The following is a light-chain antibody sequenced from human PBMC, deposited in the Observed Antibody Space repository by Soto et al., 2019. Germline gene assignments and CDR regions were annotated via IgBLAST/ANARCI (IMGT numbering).Light chain of an antibody. Sequence: EIVLTQSPGTLSLSPGERATLSCRASQSVSSYYLAWYQQKPGQAPRLLIYAASSRATGIPDRFSGGGSGTDFTLTISDVQPEDFALYYCHQRQSWPRTLGQGTKVDIK. CDR1: QSVSSYY. J-gene: IGKJ1*01. CDR3: HQRQSWPRT. CDR2: AAS. V-gene: IGKV3D-20*02.